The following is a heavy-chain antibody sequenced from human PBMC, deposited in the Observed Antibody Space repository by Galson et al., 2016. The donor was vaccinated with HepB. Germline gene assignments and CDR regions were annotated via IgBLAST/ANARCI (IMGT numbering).Heavy chain of an antibody. V-gene: IGHV5-51*01. CDR1: GYSFSNYW. CDR2: IYPGDSDT. D-gene: IGHD1-26*01. Sequence: QSGAEVKKPGEFLKISCTGSGYSFSNYWIGWVRQMPGKGLEWMGFIYPGDSDTTYSPSFQGQVTISADKSINTAYLQWSSLKASDTAMYYCARLGGAYYPTVVDFWGQGTRVTVSS. CDR3: ARLGGAYYPTVVDF. J-gene: IGHJ4*02.